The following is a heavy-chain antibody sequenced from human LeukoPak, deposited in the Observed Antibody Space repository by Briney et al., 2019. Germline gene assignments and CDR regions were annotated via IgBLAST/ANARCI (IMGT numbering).Heavy chain of an antibody. CDR3: AREWYCSSTSCYDYYYYYMDV. J-gene: IGHJ6*03. CDR1: GGSISSGDYY. CDR2: IYYSGST. D-gene: IGHD2-2*01. V-gene: IGHV4-30-4*08. Sequence: SQTLSLTCTVSGGSISSGDYYWSWIRQPPGKGLEWIGYIYYSGSTYYNPSLKSRVTISVDASKNQFSLKLSSVTAADTAVYYCAREWYCSSTSCYDYYYYYMDVWSKGTTVTVSS.